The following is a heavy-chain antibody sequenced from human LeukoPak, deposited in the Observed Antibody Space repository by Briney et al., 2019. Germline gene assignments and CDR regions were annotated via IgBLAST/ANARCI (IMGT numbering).Heavy chain of an antibody. CDR3: ARDQHLSASDAFDI. CDR1: GFTFNTYT. Sequence: GGSLRLSCAASGFTFNTYTMNWVRQAPGKGLEWVSYISGSSGIIDYADSVRGRFTISRDNAKNSLYLQMNSLRAEDTAVYYCARDQHLSASDAFDIWGQGTMVTVSS. CDR2: ISGSSGII. D-gene: IGHD3-16*02. J-gene: IGHJ3*02. V-gene: IGHV3-48*01.